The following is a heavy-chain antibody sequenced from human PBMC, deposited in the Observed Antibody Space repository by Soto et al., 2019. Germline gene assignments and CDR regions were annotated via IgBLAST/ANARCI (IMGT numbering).Heavy chain of an antibody. V-gene: IGHV3-23*01. CDR3: ASGIAARPEHLDY. D-gene: IGHD6-6*01. CDR1: GFTFSSYA. J-gene: IGHJ4*02. Sequence: EVQLLESGGGLVQPGGSLRLSCAASGFTFSSYAMSWVRQAPGKGLEWVSAISGSGGSTYYADSVKGRFTISRDNSKNTPYLQMNSLRAEDTAVYYCASGIAARPEHLDYWGQGTLVTVSS. CDR2: ISGSGGST.